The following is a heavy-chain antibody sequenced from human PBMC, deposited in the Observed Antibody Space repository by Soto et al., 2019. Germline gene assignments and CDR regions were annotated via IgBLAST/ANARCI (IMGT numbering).Heavy chain of an antibody. V-gene: IGHV1-8*01. CDR1: GYTFTSYD. CDR2: MNTNSDDT. Sequence: ASVKVSCKTSGYTFTSYDINWVRQAPGQGLEWVGWMNTNSDDTRSAQKFRGRLTLTRDKSMRAVYMKLSNLRPDDSAVYYCAREWSAAGHFYGMDVWGQGTTVTV. CDR3: AREWSAAGHFYGMDV. J-gene: IGHJ6*02. D-gene: IGHD6-13*01.